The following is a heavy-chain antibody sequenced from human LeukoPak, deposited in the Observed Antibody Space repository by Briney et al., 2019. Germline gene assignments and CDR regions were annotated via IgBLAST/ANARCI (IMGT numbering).Heavy chain of an antibody. V-gene: IGHV3-74*01. Sequence: GGSLRLSCAASGFTFSSYWIHWVRRAPGKGLVWVSRINSDGSSTSYADSVKGRFTISRDNAKNTLYLQMNSLRAEDTAVYYCARDRSSSWFYYYYYYMDVWGKGTTVTVSS. CDR1: GFTFSSYW. J-gene: IGHJ6*03. CDR3: ARDRSSSWFYYYYYYMDV. D-gene: IGHD6-13*01. CDR2: INSDGSST.